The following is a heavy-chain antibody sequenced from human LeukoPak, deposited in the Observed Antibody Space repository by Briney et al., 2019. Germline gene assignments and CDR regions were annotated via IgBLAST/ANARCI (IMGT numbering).Heavy chain of an antibody. CDR3: ARDFWNFYDSSGYYRDFDS. Sequence: ASVKVSCKATSHISWVRQAPGQGLEWMGCIGSYEGDTYYAHKFQGRVTVTTDTSANTAYMELRSLRADDTAVYYCARDFWNFYDSSGYYRDFDSWGQGTLVTVSS. D-gene: IGHD3-22*01. CDR2: IGSYEGDT. V-gene: IGHV1-18*01. J-gene: IGHJ5*01. CDR1: TSH.